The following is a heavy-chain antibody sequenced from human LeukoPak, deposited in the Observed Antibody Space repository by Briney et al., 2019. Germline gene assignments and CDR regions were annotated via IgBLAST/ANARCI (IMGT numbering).Heavy chain of an antibody. CDR2: INHSGST. CDR1: GGSFSGYY. CDR3: ARGAV. J-gene: IGHJ3*01. Sequence: PSETLSLTCAVYGGSFSGYYWSGIRQPPGKGLEWIGEINHSGSTNYNPSLKSRVTISIDTSKNQFSLKLSSVTAADTAVYYCARGAVWGQGTMVTVSS. V-gene: IGHV4-34*01.